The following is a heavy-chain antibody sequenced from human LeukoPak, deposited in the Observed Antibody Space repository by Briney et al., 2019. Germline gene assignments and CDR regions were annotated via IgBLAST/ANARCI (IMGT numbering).Heavy chain of an antibody. CDR1: GFTISSYW. CDR3: ARGYSSAWYHAAFDP. CDR2: INSDGSIT. D-gene: IGHD6-19*01. J-gene: IGHJ5*02. V-gene: IGHV3-74*01. Sequence: PGGSLRLSCAASGFTISSYWMHWVRQAPGKGLVWVSRINSDGSITNYADSVKGRFTISRDNAKNTVYLQMNSLRAEDTAVYYCARGYSSAWYHAAFDPWGQGTQVIVSS.